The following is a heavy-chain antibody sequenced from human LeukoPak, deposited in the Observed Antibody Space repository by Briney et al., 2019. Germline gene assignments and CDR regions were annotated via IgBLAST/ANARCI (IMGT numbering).Heavy chain of an antibody. CDR2: INHSGST. Sequence: NPSETLSLTCAVYGGSFSGYYWSWIRQPPGKGLEWIGEINHSGSTNYNPSLKSRATISVDTSKNQFSLKLSSVTAADTAVYYCARGWRIQLWLKFSWFDPWGQGTLVTVSS. CDR3: ARGWRIQLWLKFSWFDP. CDR1: GGSFSGYY. D-gene: IGHD5-18*01. J-gene: IGHJ5*02. V-gene: IGHV4-34*01.